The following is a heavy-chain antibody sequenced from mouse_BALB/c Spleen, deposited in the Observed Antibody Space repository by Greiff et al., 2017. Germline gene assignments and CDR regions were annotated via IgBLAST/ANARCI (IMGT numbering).Heavy chain of an antibody. CDR1: GYTFTSYW. V-gene: IGHV1-87*01. D-gene: IGHD2-1*01. J-gene: IGHJ2*01. Sequence: VQLVESGAELARPGASVKLSCKASGYTFTSYWMQWVKQRPGQGLEWIGAIYPGDGDTRYTQKFKGKATLTADKSSSTAYMQLSSLASEDSAVYYCARYGNLYYFDYWGQGTTLTVSS. CDR2: IYPGDGDT. CDR3: ARYGNLYYFDY.